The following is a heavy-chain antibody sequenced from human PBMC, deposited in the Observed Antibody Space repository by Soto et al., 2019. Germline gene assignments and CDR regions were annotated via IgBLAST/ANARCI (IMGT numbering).Heavy chain of an antibody. Sequence: PSETLSLTCTVYGGSISSYYWSWIRQPPGKGLEWIGYIYYSGSTNYNPSLKSRVTISVDTSKNQFSLKLSSVTAADTAVYYCARTLRVAGRNWFDPWGQGTLVTVSS. CDR1: GGSISSYY. V-gene: IGHV4-59*01. D-gene: IGHD6-19*01. J-gene: IGHJ5*02. CDR3: ARTLRVAGRNWFDP. CDR2: IYYSGST.